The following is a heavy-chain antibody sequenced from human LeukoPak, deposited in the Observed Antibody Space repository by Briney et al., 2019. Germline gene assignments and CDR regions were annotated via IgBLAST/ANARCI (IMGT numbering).Heavy chain of an antibody. J-gene: IGHJ4*02. CDR2: IYPGDSDT. CDR3: ARGGIGITIFGVYFDY. V-gene: IGHV5-51*01. D-gene: IGHD3-3*01. CDR1: GYSFTNYW. Sequence: GESLKISCKGSGYSFTNYWIGWVRQMPGKGLEWMGIIYPGDSDTRYSPSFQGQVTISADKSISTAYLQWSSLKASDTAMYYCARGGIGITIFGVYFDYWGQGTLVTVSS.